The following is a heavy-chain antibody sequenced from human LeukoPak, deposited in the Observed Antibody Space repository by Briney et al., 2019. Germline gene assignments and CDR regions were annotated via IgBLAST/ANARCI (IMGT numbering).Heavy chain of an antibody. V-gene: IGHV3-20*04. D-gene: IGHD3-10*01. CDR1: GLSFDDCA. CDR2: INWNGAST. CDR3: ARALSGSVGYPGLAY. J-gene: IGHJ4*02. Sequence: PGGSLRLSCAASGLSFDDCAMSWVRQAPGKGLQWVSGINWNGASTGYADSVKGRFTISRDSAKNSLYLQMDSLRVEDTALYYCARALSGSVGYPGLAYWGQGTLVTVSS.